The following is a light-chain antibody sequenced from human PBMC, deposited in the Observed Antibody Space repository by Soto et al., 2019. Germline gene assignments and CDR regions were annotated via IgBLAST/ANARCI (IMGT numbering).Light chain of an antibody. CDR1: YSNIGSST. CDR3: GTWDDSLVSYV. CDR2: SSS. Sequence: QSVLAQPPAASGTPGQRVTISCSGSYSNIGSSTVNWYQQLPGTAPKLLIYSSSQRPSGVPDRFSGSKSGTSATLVITGLQTGDEADYYCGTWDDSLVSYVFGTGTKVTVL. V-gene: IGLV1-44*01. J-gene: IGLJ1*01.